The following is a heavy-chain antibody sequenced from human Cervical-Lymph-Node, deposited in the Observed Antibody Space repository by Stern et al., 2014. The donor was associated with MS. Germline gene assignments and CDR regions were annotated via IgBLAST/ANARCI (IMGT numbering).Heavy chain of an antibody. J-gene: IGHJ4*02. CDR3: ATAPLTRFPADS. Sequence: QVQLQESGPGLVKPSGTLSLTCAVSGGSVSSRDWWSWVRQAPGKGLEWIGDIHHRGGANYPPSLKGRVTISVDKSRNEISLHLDSVTAADTAVYFCATAPLTRFPADSWGQGTLVTVSS. D-gene: IGHD4-11*01. CDR2: IHHRGGA. V-gene: IGHV4-4*02. CDR1: GGSVSSRDW.